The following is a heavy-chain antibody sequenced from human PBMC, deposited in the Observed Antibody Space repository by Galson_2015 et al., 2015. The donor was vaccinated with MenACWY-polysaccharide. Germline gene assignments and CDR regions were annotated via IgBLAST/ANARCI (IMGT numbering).Heavy chain of an antibody. CDR1: GFTFSSYW. CDR3: AREGRGGFDN. CDR2: IKQDESEK. V-gene: IGHV3-7*01. J-gene: IGHJ4*02. D-gene: IGHD3-16*01. Sequence: SLRLSCAASGFTFSSYWMSWVRQAPGKGLEWVANIKQDESEKGYLDSVKGRFTISRDNAKNSLFLQMNSLRVEDTAVYFCAREGRGGFDNWGQGALVTVSS.